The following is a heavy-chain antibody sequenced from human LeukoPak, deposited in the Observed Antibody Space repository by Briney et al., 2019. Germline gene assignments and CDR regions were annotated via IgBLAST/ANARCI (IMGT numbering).Heavy chain of an antibody. CDR3: ARERRYLEWLLYHGMDV. CDR2: INPNSGGT. V-gene: IGHV1-2*02. CDR1: GYTFTSYD. Sequence: ASVKVSCKASGYTFTSYDINWVRQAPGQGLEWMGWINPNSGGTNYAQKFQGRVTMTRDTSISTAYMELSRLRSDDTAVYYCARERRYLEWLLYHGMDVWGQGTTVTVSS. D-gene: IGHD3-3*01. J-gene: IGHJ6*02.